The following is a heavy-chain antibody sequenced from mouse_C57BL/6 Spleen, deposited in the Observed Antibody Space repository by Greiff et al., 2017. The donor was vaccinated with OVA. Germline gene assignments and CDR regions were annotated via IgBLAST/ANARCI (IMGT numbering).Heavy chain of an antibody. V-gene: IGHV1-69*01. CDR2: IDPSDSYT. D-gene: IGHD2-12*01. CDR3: ALRRHYAMDY. J-gene: IGHJ4*01. Sequence: QVQLQQPGAELVMPGASVKLSCKASGYTFTSYWMHWVKQRPGQGLEWIGEIDPSDSYTNYNQKFKGKSTLTVDKSSSTAYMQLSSLTSEDSAVYYCALRRHYAMDYWGQGTSVTVSS. CDR1: GYTFTSYW.